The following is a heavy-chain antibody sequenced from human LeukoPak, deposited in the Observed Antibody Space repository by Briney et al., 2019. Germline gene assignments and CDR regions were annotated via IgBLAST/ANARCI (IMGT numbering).Heavy chain of an antibody. CDR3: ARVIKSAYYYGSGSDGYDY. V-gene: IGHV1-69*01. J-gene: IGHJ4*02. D-gene: IGHD3-10*01. CDR1: GGTFSSYA. CDR2: IIPIFGTA. Sequence: SVKVSCKASGGTFSSYAISWVRQAPGQGLEWMGGIIPIFGTANYAQKFQGRVTITADESTSTAYMELSSLRSEDTAVYYCARVIKSAYYYGSGSDGYDYWGQGTLVTVSS.